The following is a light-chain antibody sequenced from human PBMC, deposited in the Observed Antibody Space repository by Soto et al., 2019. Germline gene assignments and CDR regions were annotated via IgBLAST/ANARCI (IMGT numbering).Light chain of an antibody. Sequence: ERLMTQSPATVSVSPGERATLSCRASQSVSILLAWYQQKPGQAPRLLIHGATTRATGIPARFSGSGSGTDFTLIISRLEPEDFAVYYCQQYAGSPWTFGQGTKVDIK. V-gene: IGKV3-15*01. CDR1: QSVSIL. CDR2: GAT. J-gene: IGKJ1*01. CDR3: QQYAGSPWT.